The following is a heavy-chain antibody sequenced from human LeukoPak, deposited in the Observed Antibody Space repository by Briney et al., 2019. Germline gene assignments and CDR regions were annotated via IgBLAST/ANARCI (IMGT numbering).Heavy chain of an antibody. CDR2: MNPNSGNT. CDR3: PRRYSSSWYVPRYYYGMDV. V-gene: IGHV1-8*01. D-gene: IGHD6-13*01. J-gene: IGHJ6*02. Sequence: ASVKVSCKASGYTFTSYAINWVRQATGQGLEWMGWMNPNSGNTGYAQKFQGRVTMTRNSSISTAYMELSSLRSEDTAVYYCPRRYSSSWYVPRYYYGMDVWGQGTTVTVSS. CDR1: GYTFTSYA.